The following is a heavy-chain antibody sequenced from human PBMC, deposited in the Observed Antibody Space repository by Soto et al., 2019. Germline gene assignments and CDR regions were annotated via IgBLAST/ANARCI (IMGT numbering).Heavy chain of an antibody. CDR3: VKLLRSYYGHNALDV. V-gene: IGHV3-23*01. CDR2: ISGGGGSS. Sequence: GGFLRLSCTASGLTFSNYAMSWVRQAPGKGLEFVSFISGGGGSSYSADSVKGRFTVSRDNPKNTLSLQMNSLRVEDTAVYYCVKLLRSYYGHNALDVWGQGTTVTVSS. CDR1: GLTFSNYA. D-gene: IGHD4-17*01. J-gene: IGHJ6*02.